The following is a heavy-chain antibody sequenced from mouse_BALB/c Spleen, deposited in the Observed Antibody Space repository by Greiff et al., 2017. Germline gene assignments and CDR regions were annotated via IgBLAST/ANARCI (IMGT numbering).Heavy chain of an antibody. V-gene: IGHV5-6-5*01. J-gene: IGHJ3*01. Sequence: EVHLVESGGGLVKPGGSLKLSCAASGFTFSSYAMSWVRQTPEKRLEWVASISSGGSTYYPDSVKGRFTISRDNARNILYLQMSSLRSEDTAMYYCARALPFAYWGQGTLVTVSA. CDR1: GFTFSSYA. D-gene: IGHD5-5*01. CDR2: ISSGGST. CDR3: ARALPFAY.